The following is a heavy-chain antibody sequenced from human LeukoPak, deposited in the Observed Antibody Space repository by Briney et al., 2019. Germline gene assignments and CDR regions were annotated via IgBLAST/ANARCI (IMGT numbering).Heavy chain of an antibody. CDR3: ARDRYGIAAAPSGY. V-gene: IGHV4-39*07. CDR2: IYYSGST. D-gene: IGHD6-13*01. Sequence: PSETLSLTCTVSGGSISSSSYYWGWIRQPPGKGLEWIGSIYYSGSTYYNPSLKSRVTISVDTSKNQFSLKLSSVTAADTAVYYCARDRYGIAAAPSGYWGQGTLVTVSS. CDR1: GGSISSSSYY. J-gene: IGHJ4*02.